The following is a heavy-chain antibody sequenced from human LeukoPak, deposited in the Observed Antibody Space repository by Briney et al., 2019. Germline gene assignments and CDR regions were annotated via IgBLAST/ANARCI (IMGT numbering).Heavy chain of an antibody. V-gene: IGHV4-31*03. CDR3: ARDKRYCSGGRCYYMDV. CDR2: IYYSGAT. CDR1: GGSISSGGYF. J-gene: IGHJ6*03. D-gene: IGHD2-15*01. Sequence: SETLSLTCTVSGGSISSGGYFWSWIRQHPGRGLEWIGHIYYSGATYYNPSLKSRVTISVDTSKNQFSLKLSCVTAADTAVYYCARDKRYCSGGRCYYMDVWGKGTTVTVSS.